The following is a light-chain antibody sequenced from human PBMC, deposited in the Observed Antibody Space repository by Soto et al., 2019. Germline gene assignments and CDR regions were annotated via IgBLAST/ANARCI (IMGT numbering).Light chain of an antibody. Sequence: QSALTQPASVSGSPGQSITISCTGTSSDVGSYNLVSWYQQHPGKAPKLMIYEGSKRPSGVSNRFSGSKSGNTASLTPSGLQAEDEADYYCCSYAGSRTWVFGGGTKLTVL. CDR1: SSDVGSYNL. CDR3: CSYAGSRTWV. V-gene: IGLV2-23*01. J-gene: IGLJ3*02. CDR2: EGS.